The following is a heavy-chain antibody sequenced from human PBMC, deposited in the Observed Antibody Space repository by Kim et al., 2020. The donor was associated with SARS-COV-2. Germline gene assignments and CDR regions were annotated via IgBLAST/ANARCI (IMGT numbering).Heavy chain of an antibody. CDR1: GGSISSSSYY. Sequence: SETLSLTCTVSGGSISSSSYYWGWIRQPPGKGLEWIGSIYYSGSTYYNPSLKSRVTISVDTSKNQFSLKLSSVTAADTAVYYCARHGLGCSSTSCYFDYWGQGTLVTVSS. D-gene: IGHD2-2*01. CDR2: IYYSGST. V-gene: IGHV4-39*01. CDR3: ARHGLGCSSTSCYFDY. J-gene: IGHJ4*02.